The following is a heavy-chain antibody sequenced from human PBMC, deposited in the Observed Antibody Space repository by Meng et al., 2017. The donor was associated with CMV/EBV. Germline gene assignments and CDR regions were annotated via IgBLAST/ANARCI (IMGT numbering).Heavy chain of an antibody. CDR2: IYSGGTS. CDR1: GLTVSSTY. Sequence: GGSLRLSCVVSGLTVSSTYMSWVRQAPGKGLEWVSVIYSGGTSYHAESVKGRFTISRDNSKNTVFLQMNSLRAEDTAVYYCATGLGEDGDYTGDFWGQGTLVTVSS. D-gene: IGHD4-17*01. CDR3: ATGLGEDGDYTGDF. J-gene: IGHJ4*02. V-gene: IGHV3-53*01.